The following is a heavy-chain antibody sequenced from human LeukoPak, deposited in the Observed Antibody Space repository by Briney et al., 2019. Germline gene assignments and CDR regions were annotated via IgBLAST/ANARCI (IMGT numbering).Heavy chain of an antibody. J-gene: IGHJ5*02. CDR1: GFTFSTSV. V-gene: IGHV3-21*01. Sequence: ARGSPGLSCAASGFTFSTSVMNWVGQAPRKGPEWVASITCGSDYIYYADSVRGRFTISRDNAKNLLYLQMNSLRPEDTAVYYCACNGGLVSIRLGWFDPWGQGTLVTVSS. D-gene: IGHD2-15*01. CDR2: ITCGSDYI. CDR3: ACNGGLVSIRLGWFDP.